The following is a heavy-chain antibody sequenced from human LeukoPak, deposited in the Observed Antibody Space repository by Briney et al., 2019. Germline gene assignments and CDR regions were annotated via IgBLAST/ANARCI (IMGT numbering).Heavy chain of an antibody. V-gene: IGHV1-46*01. CDR3: ARGPAAAGSVLYYFDY. CDR2: INPSGGST. CDR1: GYTFTSYY. Sequence: ASVKVSCKASGYTFTSYYMHWVRQAPGQGLEWMGIINPSGGSTSYAQKFQGRVTMTRDTSTSTVYMELSSLRSEDTAVYYCARGPAAAGSVLYYFDYWGQGTLVTVSS. D-gene: IGHD6-13*01. J-gene: IGHJ4*02.